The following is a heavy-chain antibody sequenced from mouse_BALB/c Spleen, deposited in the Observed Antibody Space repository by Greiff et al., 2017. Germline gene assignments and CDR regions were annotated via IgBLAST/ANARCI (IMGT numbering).Heavy chain of an antibody. Sequence: EVKLMESGGGLVKPGGSLKLSCAASGFAFSSYDMSWVRQTPEKRLEWVAYISSGGGSTYYPDTVKGRFTISRDNAKNTLYLQMSSLKSEDTAMYYCARHQMVYYDYDGAFAYWGQGTLVTVSA. D-gene: IGHD2-4*01. CDR3: ARHQMVYYDYDGAFAY. V-gene: IGHV5-12-1*01. CDR1: GFAFSSYD. J-gene: IGHJ3*01. CDR2: ISSGGGST.